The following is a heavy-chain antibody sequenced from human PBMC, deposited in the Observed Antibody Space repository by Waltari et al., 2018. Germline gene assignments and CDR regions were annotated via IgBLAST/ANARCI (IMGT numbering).Heavy chain of an antibody. J-gene: IGHJ4*02. Sequence: QLQLQESGPGLVKPSETLSLTCTVSGGSISSSSYYWGWIRQPPGKGLEWIGSIYYSWSTYYNPSLKSRVTISVDTSKNQFSLKLSSVTAADTAVYYCARLGEMATIEYYFDYWGQGTLVTVAS. V-gene: IGHV4-39*01. CDR1: GGSISSSSYY. CDR2: IYYSWST. D-gene: IGHD5-12*01. CDR3: ARLGEMATIEYYFDY.